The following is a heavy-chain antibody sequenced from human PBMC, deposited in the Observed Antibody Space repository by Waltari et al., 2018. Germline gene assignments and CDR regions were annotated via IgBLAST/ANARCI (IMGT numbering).Heavy chain of an antibody. D-gene: IGHD6-13*01. Sequence: QVQLQESGPGLVKQSETLSLTCAVAGYSISSGYYWGWIRHPPGKGLEWIGSIYHSGSTYYNPSLKSRVTISVDTSKNQFSLKLSSVTAADTAVYYCARRSSSSWSSTYNWFDPWGQGTLVTVSS. CDR2: IYHSGST. CDR1: GYSISSGYY. V-gene: IGHV4-38-2*01. J-gene: IGHJ5*02. CDR3: ARRSSSSWSSTYNWFDP.